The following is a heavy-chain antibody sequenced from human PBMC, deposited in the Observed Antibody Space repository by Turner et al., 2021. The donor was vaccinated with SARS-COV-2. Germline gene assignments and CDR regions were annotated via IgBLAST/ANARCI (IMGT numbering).Heavy chain of an antibody. CDR2: ISYDGSNK. CDR3: AKGNGDKV. CDR1: GFTFSSYG. V-gene: IGHV3-30*18. Sequence: QVQLVESGGGVVQPGRSLRLSCTASGFTFSSYGMHWVRQAPGKGLEWVAVISYDGSNKYYADSVKGRFTISRDNSKNTLYLQMSSLRAEDTALYYCAKGNGDKVGGQGTLVIVS. J-gene: IGHJ4*02. D-gene: IGHD7-27*01.